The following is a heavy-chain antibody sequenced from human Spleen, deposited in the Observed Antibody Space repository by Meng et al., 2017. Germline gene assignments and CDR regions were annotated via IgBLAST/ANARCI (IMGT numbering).Heavy chain of an antibody. CDR1: GGSISTSGYY. Sequence: QPQLQESCPGLVKPPEALSLTCSFSGGSISTSGYYWGWIRQPPGKGLEWIGSIGHSGFTYYTPSLKSRVTVSIDTSKSQFSLKLTSVTAADTAVYYCVRSSGWVRTGFDPWGQGTLVTVSS. J-gene: IGHJ5*02. D-gene: IGHD6-19*01. V-gene: IGHV4-39*01. CDR3: VRSSGWVRTGFDP. CDR2: IGHSGFT.